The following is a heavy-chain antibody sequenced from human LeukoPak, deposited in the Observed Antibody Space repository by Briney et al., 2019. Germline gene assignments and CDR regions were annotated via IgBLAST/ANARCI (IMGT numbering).Heavy chain of an antibody. D-gene: IGHD3-16*01. CDR3: AKVPHSWGLFDS. CDR2: IRFDGSNQ. J-gene: IGHJ4*02. V-gene: IGHV3-30*02. CDR1: GFTFSSYG. Sequence: GGSLRLSCAASGFTFSSYGMHWARQAPGKGLECVAFIRFDGSNQFYANSVKGRFTISRDNSKNTLYLQMDSLRTEDTAVYYCAKVPHSWGLFDSWGQGTLVTVSS.